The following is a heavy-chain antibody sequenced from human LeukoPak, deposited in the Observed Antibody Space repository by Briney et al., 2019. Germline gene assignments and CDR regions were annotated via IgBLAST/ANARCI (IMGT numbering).Heavy chain of an antibody. J-gene: IGHJ4*02. Sequence: PGGSLRLSCAASGFTFSSYGMHWVRQAPGKGLEWVAFIRYDGSNKYYADSVKGRFTISRDNAKNSLYLQMNSLRAEDTAVYYCARGMEIRYKGLDYWGQGTLVTVSS. D-gene: IGHD3-9*01. CDR2: IRYDGSNK. CDR1: GFTFSSYG. V-gene: IGHV3-30*02. CDR3: ARGMEIRYKGLDY.